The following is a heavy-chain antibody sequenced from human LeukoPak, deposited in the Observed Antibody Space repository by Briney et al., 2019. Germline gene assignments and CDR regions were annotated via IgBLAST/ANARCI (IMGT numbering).Heavy chain of an antibody. CDR3: ARYGGNFDY. J-gene: IGHJ4*02. D-gene: IGHD4-23*01. V-gene: IGHV4-59*08. CDR1: GGALNSYY. Sequence: PSETLSLTCTVSGGALNSYYWSWIRQPPGKGLEWIGYIYYRGSTNYDPSLKSRVTISADTSKNQFPLRLSSVTAADTAVYYCARYGGNFDYWGQGTLVTVSS. CDR2: IYYRGST.